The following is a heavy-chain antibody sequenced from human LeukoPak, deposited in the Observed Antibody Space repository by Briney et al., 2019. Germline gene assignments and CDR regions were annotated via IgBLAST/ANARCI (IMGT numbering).Heavy chain of an antibody. CDR1: GGSFSGYY. J-gene: IGHJ6*03. CDR3: ARTGVPAANDCYYYMDV. D-gene: IGHD2-2*01. V-gene: IGHV4-34*01. CDR2: ISHSGST. Sequence: SETLSLTCAVYGGSFSGYYWSWIRQPPGKGLEWIGEISHSGSTNYNPSLKSRVTISVDTSKNQFSLKLSSVTAADTAVYYCARTGVPAANDCYYYMDVWGKGATVTVSS.